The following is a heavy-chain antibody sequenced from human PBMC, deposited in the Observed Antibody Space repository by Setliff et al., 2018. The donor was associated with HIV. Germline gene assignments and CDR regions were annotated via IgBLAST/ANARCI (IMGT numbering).Heavy chain of an antibody. CDR3: AARIHIAAGGPDGFEI. D-gene: IGHD6-13*01. CDR2: IIPVFGTT. CDR1: GGTFSNYA. J-gene: IGHJ3*02. V-gene: IGHV1-69*06. Sequence: SVKVSCKASGGTFSNYAINWVRQAPGQGLEWMGRIIPVFGTTNYAQKFQGRVTSTADKSTTTAFMEMSSLRSEDTAVYYCAARIHIAAGGPDGFEIWGQGTLVTISS.